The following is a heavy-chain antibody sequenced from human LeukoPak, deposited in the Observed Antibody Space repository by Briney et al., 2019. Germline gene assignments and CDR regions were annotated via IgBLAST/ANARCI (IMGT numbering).Heavy chain of an antibody. V-gene: IGHV3-23*01. Sequence: GGSLRLSCAASGFTFNNYAMSWVRQAPGKGLEWVSVITASGGTTYYADSAKGRITISRDNSKSTLYPQMNSLRAEDTAVYYCARLMEGGYYYVSVAYWGQGTLVAVSS. J-gene: IGHJ4*02. D-gene: IGHD3-22*01. CDR3: ARLMEGGYYYVSVAY. CDR2: ITASGGTT. CDR1: GFTFNNYA.